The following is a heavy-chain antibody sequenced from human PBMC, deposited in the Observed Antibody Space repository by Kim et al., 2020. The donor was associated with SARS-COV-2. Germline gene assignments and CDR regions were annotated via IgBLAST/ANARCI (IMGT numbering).Heavy chain of an antibody. CDR1: GFTFSSYV. V-gene: IGHV3-23*01. J-gene: IGHJ6*02. CDR2: VTGSGDYT. D-gene: IGHD3-3*01. Sequence: GGSLRLSCAASGFTFSSYVMSWVRQAPGKGLEWVSAVTGSGDYTYYADSVKGRFTISRDNSKNTLYLQMNSLRAEDTAVFYCEKDVSHISIFGVITRGGMDVWGQGTTVTVSS. CDR3: EKDVSHISIFGVITRGGMDV.